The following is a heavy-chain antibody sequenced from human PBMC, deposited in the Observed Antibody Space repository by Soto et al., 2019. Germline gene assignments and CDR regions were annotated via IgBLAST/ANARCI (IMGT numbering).Heavy chain of an antibody. V-gene: IGHV4-59*01. D-gene: IGHD3-16*01. CDR2: VYNNGGT. CDR1: GGSFSGYY. Sequence: ASETLSLTCTVSGGSFSGYYWSWIRQPPGKGLEWVGYVYNNGGTNYNPSLKSRVSISLDTSKKQFSLELTSVTAADTAVYYCARGGAPYNWFDPWGQGTLVTVSS. CDR3: ARGGAPYNWFDP. J-gene: IGHJ5*02.